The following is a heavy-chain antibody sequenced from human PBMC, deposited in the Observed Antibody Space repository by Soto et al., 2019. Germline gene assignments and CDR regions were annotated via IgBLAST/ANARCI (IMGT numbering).Heavy chain of an antibody. CDR1: SVSNAW. D-gene: IGHD3-22*01. V-gene: IGHV3-15*07. Sequence: SVSNAWMNWVRQAPGKGLEWVGRIKSKTDGGPTDYAAPVKGRFTISRDDSKNTLYLQMNSLKTEDTAVYYCTTYYYDSSGYYYGLDAFDIWGQGTMVTVSS. CDR3: TTYYYDSSGYYYGLDAFDI. J-gene: IGHJ3*02. CDR2: IKSKTDGGPT.